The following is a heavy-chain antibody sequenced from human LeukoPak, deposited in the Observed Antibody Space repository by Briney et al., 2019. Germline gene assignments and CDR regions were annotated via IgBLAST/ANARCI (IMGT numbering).Heavy chain of an antibody. CDR1: GFTFSSYE. CDR2: ISSSGSAT. D-gene: IGHD1-26*01. Sequence: GGSLRLSCAASGFTFSSYEMNWVRQAPGEGLDWVSYISSSGSATYYADSVTGRFTISRNNAKKSLHLQMNSLRAEDTAVYYCARHPDGSLSLDYWGQGTLVTVSS. CDR3: ARHPDGSLSLDY. J-gene: IGHJ4*02. V-gene: IGHV3-48*03.